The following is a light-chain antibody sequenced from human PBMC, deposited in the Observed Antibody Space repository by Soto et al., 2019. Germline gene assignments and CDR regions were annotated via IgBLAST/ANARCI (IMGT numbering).Light chain of an antibody. CDR1: SSNIGAPYD. J-gene: IGLJ3*02. CDR3: QSYDSSLRGSV. CDR2: GNS. Sequence: QSVLTQPPSVSEAPGQRVTISCTGNSSNIGAPYDVHWYQQFPGTAPRVIIYGNSNRPSGVPDRFSGSKSGTSASLAITGLQAEDEADYYCQSYDSSLRGSVFGGGTKLTVL. V-gene: IGLV1-40*01.